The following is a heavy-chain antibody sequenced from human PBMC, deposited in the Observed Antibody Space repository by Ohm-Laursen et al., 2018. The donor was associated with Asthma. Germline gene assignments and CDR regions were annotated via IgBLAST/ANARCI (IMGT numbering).Heavy chain of an antibody. J-gene: IGHJ6*02. CDR1: GFIFDEYA. CDR3: VKTYGDFGDYYYSAMDV. CDR2: IRWNSDST. V-gene: IGHV3-9*01. D-gene: IGHD4-17*01. Sequence: SLRLSCAASGFIFDEYAMHWVRQRPGKGLEWVSGIRWNSDSTGYVDSVKGRFTISRDNAKNSLYLQMNSLRAEDTALYYCVKTYGDFGDYYYSAMDVWGQGTTVTVSS.